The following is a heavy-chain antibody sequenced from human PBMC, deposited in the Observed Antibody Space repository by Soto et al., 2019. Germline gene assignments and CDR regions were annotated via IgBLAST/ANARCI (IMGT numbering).Heavy chain of an antibody. J-gene: IGHJ4*02. V-gene: IGHV4-31*01. CDR1: GGSISSGGYY. CDR3: XRXVXXXXNFDY. CDR2: IYYSGST. Sequence: QVQLQESGPGLVKPSQTLSLTCTVSGGSISSGGYYWSWIRQHPGKGLEWIGYIYYSGSTYYNPSXXXRXXXXXXXXXXXXXXXXXXXXXXXXXXXXXXRXVXXXXNFDYWGQGTLVTVSS.